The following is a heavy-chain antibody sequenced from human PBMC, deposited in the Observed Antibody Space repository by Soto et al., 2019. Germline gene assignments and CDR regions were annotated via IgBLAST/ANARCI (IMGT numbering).Heavy chain of an antibody. Sequence: QVQPVQSGAEVKKPGSSVKVSCKASGGTSTSYAISWVRQAPGHGLEWMGGIIPVFGTVTYAQKFQGRVTITADESTSTSHMELNSLRSEDTAVYYCARESLPDCGLDVWGQGTTVTVSS. CDR2: IIPVFGTV. CDR3: ARESLPDCGLDV. J-gene: IGHJ6*02. D-gene: IGHD2-21*01. CDR1: GGTSTSYA. V-gene: IGHV1-69*01.